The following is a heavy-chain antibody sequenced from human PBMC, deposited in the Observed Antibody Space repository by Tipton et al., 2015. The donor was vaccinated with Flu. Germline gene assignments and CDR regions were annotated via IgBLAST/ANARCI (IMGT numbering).Heavy chain of an antibody. CDR3: AKAIGGYDILTGPDY. CDR1: GFTFSSYW. CDR2: ISGSGGST. J-gene: IGHJ4*02. Sequence: GSLRLSCAASGFTFSSYWMSWVRQAPGKGLEWVSAISGSGGSTYYADSVKGRFTISRDNSKTTLYLQMNSLSAEDTAVYYCAKAIGGYDILTGPDYWGQGTLVTVSS. D-gene: IGHD3-9*01. V-gene: IGHV3-23*01.